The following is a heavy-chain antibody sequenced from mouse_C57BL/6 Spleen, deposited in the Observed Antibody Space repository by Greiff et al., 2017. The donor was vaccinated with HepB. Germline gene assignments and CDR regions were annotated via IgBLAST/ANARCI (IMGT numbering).Heavy chain of an antibody. CDR1: GFNIKDDY. Sequence: EVQLQQSGAELVRPGASVKLSCTASGFNIKDDYMHWVKQRPEQGLEWIGWIDHENGDTEYASKFQGKATITADTSSNTAYLQLSSLTSEDTAVYYCTTYGNRFAYWGQGTLVTVSA. J-gene: IGHJ3*01. CDR2: IDHENGDT. V-gene: IGHV14-4*01. D-gene: IGHD2-1*01. CDR3: TTYGNRFAY.